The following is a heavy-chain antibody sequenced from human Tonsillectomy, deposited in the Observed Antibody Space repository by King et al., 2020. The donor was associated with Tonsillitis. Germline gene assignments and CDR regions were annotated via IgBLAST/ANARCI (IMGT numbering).Heavy chain of an antibody. Sequence: VQLVESGGGLVQPGRSLRLSCSASGFKFDDYAMHWVRQGPGKGLEWVSGISWNSDSIVYANSVQGRFTISRDNAEKSLSLQMNSLRPEDTAVYFCERAEIAGIMVGSGTFDLWGQGTMVTVSS. CDR3: ERAEIAGIMVGSGTFDL. CDR1: GFKFDDYA. J-gene: IGHJ3*01. CDR2: ISWNSDSI. V-gene: IGHV3-9*01. D-gene: IGHD2-21*01.